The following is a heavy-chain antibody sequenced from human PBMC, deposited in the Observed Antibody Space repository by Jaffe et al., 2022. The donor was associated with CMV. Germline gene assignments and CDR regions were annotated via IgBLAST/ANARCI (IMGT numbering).Heavy chain of an antibody. V-gene: IGHV3-15*01. J-gene: IGHJ4*02. Sequence: EVQLVESGGGLVKPGGSLRLSCAASGFTFTNAWMNWVRQAPGKGLEWVGRVRSKTDGGTTDYAAPVKGRFTISRDDSKNTLYLQMDSLKTEDTAIYYCTIDTRGRDGGCWEALCYWGQGTLVTVSS. CDR2: VRSKTDGGTT. D-gene: IGHD2-15*01. CDR1: GFTFTNAW. CDR3: TIDTRGRDGGCWEALCY.